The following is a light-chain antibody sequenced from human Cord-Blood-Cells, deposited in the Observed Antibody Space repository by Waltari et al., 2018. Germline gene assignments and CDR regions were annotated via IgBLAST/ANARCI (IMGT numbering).Light chain of an antibody. V-gene: IGKV1-39*01. CDR2: AAS. Sequence: DIQMTKSQSSLSASVGDRVTITCRASQSISSYLNSYQQKPGKAPKLLIYAASSLQSGVPSRFSGSGSGTDFTLTISSLQPEDFATYYCQQSYSTPRALTFGGGTKVEIK. CDR3: QQSYSTPRALT. CDR1: QSISSY. J-gene: IGKJ4*01.